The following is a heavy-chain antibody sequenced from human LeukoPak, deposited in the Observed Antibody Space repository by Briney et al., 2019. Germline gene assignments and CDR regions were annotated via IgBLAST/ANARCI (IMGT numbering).Heavy chain of an antibody. CDR1: GGSISSGGYY. Sequence: PSETLSPTCTVSGGSISSGGYYWSWIRQHPGKGLEWIGYIYYSGSTYYNPSLKSRVTISVDTSKNQFSLKLSSVTAADTAVYYCASVFRRVGATQPYYFDYWGQGALVTVSS. CDR3: ASVFRRVGATQPYYFDY. V-gene: IGHV4-31*03. CDR2: IYYSGST. D-gene: IGHD1-26*01. J-gene: IGHJ4*02.